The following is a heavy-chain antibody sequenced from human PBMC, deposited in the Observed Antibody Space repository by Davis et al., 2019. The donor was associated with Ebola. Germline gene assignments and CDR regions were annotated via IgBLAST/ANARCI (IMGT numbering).Heavy chain of an antibody. CDR3: TTGYLWDAFDI. CDR1: GFTFSSYW. V-gene: IGHV3-23*01. D-gene: IGHD2/OR15-2a*01. Sequence: GESLKFSCAASGFTFSSYWMHWVRQAPGKGLEWVSAISGSGGSTYYADSVKGRFTISRDNSKNTLYLQMNSLRAEDTAVYYCTTGYLWDAFDIWGQGTMVTVSS. J-gene: IGHJ3*02. CDR2: ISGSGGST.